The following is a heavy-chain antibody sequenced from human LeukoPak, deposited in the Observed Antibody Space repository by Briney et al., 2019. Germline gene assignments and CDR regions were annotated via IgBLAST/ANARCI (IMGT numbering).Heavy chain of an antibody. CDR2: IYPGDSDT. V-gene: IGHV5-51*01. CDR3: ARSPGPAAQNWFET. Sequence: GESLKISCKGSGYKFTTYWIGWVRQMPGRGLEWMGLIYPGDSDTRYSPSFQGQVTISVDNSINTAYLQLSSLKATAMYFCARSPGPAAQNWFETWGQGTLVTVSS. CDR1: GYKFTTYW. J-gene: IGHJ5*02. D-gene: IGHD6-25*01.